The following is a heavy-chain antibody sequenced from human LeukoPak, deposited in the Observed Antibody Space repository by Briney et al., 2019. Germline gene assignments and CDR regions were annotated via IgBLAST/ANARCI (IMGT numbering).Heavy chain of an antibody. D-gene: IGHD2-2*01. V-gene: IGHV3-7*03. Sequence: GGSLRLSCAASGFTFSSYSMNWVRQAPGKGLEWVANIKQDGSEKYYVDSVKGRFTISRDNAKNSLYLQMNSLRAEDTAVYYCARERDIVVVPAAIGYWGQGTLVTVSS. CDR2: IKQDGSEK. CDR3: ARERDIVVVPAAIGY. CDR1: GFTFSSYS. J-gene: IGHJ4*02.